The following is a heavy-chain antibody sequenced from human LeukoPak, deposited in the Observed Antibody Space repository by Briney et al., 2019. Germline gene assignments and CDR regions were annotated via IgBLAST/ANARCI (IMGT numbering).Heavy chain of an antibody. J-gene: IGHJ4*02. CDR2: INPNSGGT. CDR1: GYTFTGYY. V-gene: IGHV1-2*02. CDR3: ARGSLRSGSPPSYYFDY. D-gene: IGHD3-10*01. Sequence: ASVKVSCKASGYTFTGYYMHWVRQAPGQGLEWMGWINPNSGGTNYEQKFQGGVTMTRDTSISTAYMELSRLRSDDTAVYYCARGSLRSGSPPSYYFDYWGQGTLVTVSS.